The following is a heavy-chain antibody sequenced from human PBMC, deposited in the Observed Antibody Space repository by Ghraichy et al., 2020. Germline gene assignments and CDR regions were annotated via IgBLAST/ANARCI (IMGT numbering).Heavy chain of an antibody. CDR3: ARDLYCSGGSCYGVDD. D-gene: IGHD2-15*01. V-gene: IGHV4-34*01. Sequence: SQTLSLTCTVYGGSFSGYYWSWIRQPPGKGLEWIGEINHSGSTSYNPSLKSRVTMSVDTSKNQFSLKLSSVTAADTAVYYCARDLYCSGGSCYGVDDWGQGILVTVSS. J-gene: IGHJ4*02. CDR1: GGSFSGYY. CDR2: INHSGST.